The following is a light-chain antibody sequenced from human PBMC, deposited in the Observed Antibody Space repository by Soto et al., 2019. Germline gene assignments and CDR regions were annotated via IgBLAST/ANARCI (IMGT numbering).Light chain of an antibody. CDR2: DAS. CDR3: QQCSTSPLT. Sequence: EIVLTQSPGTLSLSPGERATLSCRASQSVTNNYLAWYQQKPGQAPRLLIHDASSRATDIPDRFSGSGSGTDFTLTISRLEPEDFAVYYCQQCSTSPLTFGGGTKVEIK. V-gene: IGKV3-20*01. J-gene: IGKJ4*01. CDR1: QSVTNNY.